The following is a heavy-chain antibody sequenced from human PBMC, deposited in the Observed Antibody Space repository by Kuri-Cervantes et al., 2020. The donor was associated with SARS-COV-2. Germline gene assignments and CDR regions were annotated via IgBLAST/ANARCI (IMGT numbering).Heavy chain of an antibody. CDR2: INPDGSYT. CDR3: ARESGVLMAYAMYNWFDP. CDR1: GFTFSGHW. Sequence: LSLTCAASGFTFSGHWIHWVRQAPGKGLVWVSRINPDGSYTNNADSVKGRFTLSRDNAKNTLYLQMNSLRAEDTAVYYCARESGVLMAYAMYNWFDPWGQGTLVTVSS. V-gene: IGHV3-74*01. D-gene: IGHD2-8*01. J-gene: IGHJ5*02.